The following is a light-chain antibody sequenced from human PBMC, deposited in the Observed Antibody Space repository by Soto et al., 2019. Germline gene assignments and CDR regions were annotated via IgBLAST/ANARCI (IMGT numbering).Light chain of an antibody. CDR1: NRDVGSYNL. CDR2: EVR. Sequence: QSALTQPASVSGSPGQSITIACTGTNRDVGSYNLVSWYQQRPGEAPKLIISEVRNRPSGISYRFTGSKSGNTASLTISGLQAEDEADYYCASYAGTYTVFGGGTSSPS. V-gene: IGLV2-14*01. CDR3: ASYAGTYTV. J-gene: IGLJ2*01.